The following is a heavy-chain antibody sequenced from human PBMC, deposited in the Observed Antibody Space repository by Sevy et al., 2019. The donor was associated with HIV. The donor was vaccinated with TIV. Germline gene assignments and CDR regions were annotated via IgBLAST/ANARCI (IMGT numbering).Heavy chain of an antibody. D-gene: IGHD6-19*01. Sequence: GGSLRLSCAASGFTFSSYDMSWVRQAPGKGLEWVSAISGSGGSTYYADSVKGRFTISRDNSKNTLYLQMNSLRAEDTAVYYCAKDTVAVAGYDPFNYWGQGTLVTVSS. CDR1: GFTFSSYD. J-gene: IGHJ4*02. CDR2: ISGSGGST. CDR3: AKDTVAVAGYDPFNY. V-gene: IGHV3-23*01.